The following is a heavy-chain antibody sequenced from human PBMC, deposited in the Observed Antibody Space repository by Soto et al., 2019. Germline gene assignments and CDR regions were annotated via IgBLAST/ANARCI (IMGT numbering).Heavy chain of an antibody. CDR1: GFTFSDNL. J-gene: IGHJ3*01. D-gene: IGHD6-25*01. V-gene: IGHV1-3*01. CDR3: SRDIESGRPRANDAFDV. CDR2: LNPDTGNT. Sequence: QVQLVQSGADLKKPGASVNISCTASGFTFSDNLINWVRQLPVQGLEWMGWLNPDTGNTRYSATFQGRVTISKHPSASIAYLELSGLENEDTDLYFCSRDIESGRPRANDAFDVWGQGTMITVSS.